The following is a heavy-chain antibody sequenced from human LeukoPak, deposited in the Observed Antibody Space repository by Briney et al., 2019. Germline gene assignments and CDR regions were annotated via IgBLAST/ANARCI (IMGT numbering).Heavy chain of an antibody. CDR1: SGSIDNYY. CDR3: ARHLWSEYHKFDY. V-gene: IGHV4-59*01. J-gene: IGHJ4*02. CDR2: IYFSGNT. D-gene: IGHD3-3*01. Sequence: SETLSLTCTISSGSIDNYYWSWIRQPAGKGLEWIGQIYFSGNTNYNPSLKSRVTISVDRSKKQFSLKLSSVTAADTAVYYCARHLWSEYHKFDYWGQGTLVTVSS.